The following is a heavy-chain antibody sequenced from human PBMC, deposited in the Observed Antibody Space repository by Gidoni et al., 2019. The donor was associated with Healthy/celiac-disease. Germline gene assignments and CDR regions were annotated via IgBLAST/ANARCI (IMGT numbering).Heavy chain of an antibody. V-gene: IGHV3-30-3*01. J-gene: IGHJ1*01. CDR2: ISYDGSNK. CDR1: GFPFSSDA. D-gene: IGHD3-16*02. Sequence: QVQLVESGGGVVQPGRSLSLSCAASGFPFSSDAMHWVRQAPGKGLEWVAVISYDGSNKYYADSVKGRFTISRDNSKNTLYLQMNSLRAEDTAVYYCARSANGYPPGYFQHWGQGTLVTVSS. CDR3: ARSANGYPPGYFQH.